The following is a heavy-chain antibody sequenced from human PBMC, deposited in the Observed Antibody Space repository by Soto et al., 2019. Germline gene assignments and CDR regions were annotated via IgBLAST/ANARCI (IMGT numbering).Heavy chain of an antibody. CDR3: GGDLESGLTSMEY. V-gene: IGHV1-69*14. Sequence: QVQLVQSGAEVKKPGSSVKVSCKASGGTFSSYAISWVRQAPGQGLEWMGGIIPIFGTANYAQKFQGRVTITGEKPESTASRELESVRSGNRAVYYWGGDLESGLTSMEYWGQGPLVPVSS. D-gene: IGHD1-1*01. J-gene: IGHJ4*02. CDR2: IIPIFGTA. CDR1: GGTFSSYA.